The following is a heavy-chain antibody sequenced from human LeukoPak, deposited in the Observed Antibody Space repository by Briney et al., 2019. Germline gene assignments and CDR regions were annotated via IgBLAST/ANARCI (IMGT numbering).Heavy chain of an antibody. CDR1: GFTFSTYW. D-gene: IGHD1-14*01. V-gene: IGHV3-7*03. CDR2: IKEDGSEK. Sequence: QTGGSLRLSCAASGFTFSTYWMTWVRQAPGKGLEWVANIKEDGSEKYYVDSVRGRFTISRDNAKNSLYLQMNSLRAEDTALYYCAKAGRTDAFDIWGQGTMVTVSS. J-gene: IGHJ3*02. CDR3: AKAGRTDAFDI.